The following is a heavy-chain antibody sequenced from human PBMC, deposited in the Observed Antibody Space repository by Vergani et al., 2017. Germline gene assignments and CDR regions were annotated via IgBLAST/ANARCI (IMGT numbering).Heavy chain of an antibody. CDR2: ISWNSGSI. V-gene: IGHV3-9*01. CDR3: TRRKVELPNYYYYYGMDV. CDR1: GFTFDDYA. J-gene: IGHJ6*02. D-gene: IGHD1-7*01. Sequence: EVQLVESGGGLVQPGRSLRLSCAASGFTFDDYAMHWVRQAPGKGLEWVSGISWNSGSIGYADSVKGRFTISRDNAKNSLYLQMNSLRAEDTALYYCTRRKVELPNYYYYYGMDVWGQGTTVTVSS.